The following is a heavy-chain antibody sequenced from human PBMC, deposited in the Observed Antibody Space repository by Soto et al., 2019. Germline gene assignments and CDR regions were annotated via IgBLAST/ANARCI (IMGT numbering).Heavy chain of an antibody. V-gene: IGHV1-69*13. J-gene: IGHJ4*02. CDR1: GGTFSSYA. D-gene: IGHD2-8*01. Sequence: ASVKVSCKASGGTFSSYAISWVRQAPGQGLEWMGGIIPIFGTANYAQKFQGRVTITADESTSTAYMELSSLRSEDTAVYYCARDQWERRGYCTNGVCFSYYFDYWGQGTLVTVSS. CDR3: ARDQWERRGYCTNGVCFSYYFDY. CDR2: IIPIFGTA.